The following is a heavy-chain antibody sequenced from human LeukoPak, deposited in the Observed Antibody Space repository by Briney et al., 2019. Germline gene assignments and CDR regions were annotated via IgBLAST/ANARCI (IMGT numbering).Heavy chain of an antibody. Sequence: SVKVSCKASGGTFSSYAINWVRQAPGQGLEWMGGIIPIFGTANYAPQSQGSVKMTTDDSTHRAHMELRSLRSEDTPVYYCANGSAAGTENVWFGPWGERTLVT. D-gene: IGHD6-13*01. CDR2: IIPIFGTA. CDR3: ANGSAAGTENVWFGP. J-gene: IGHJ5*02. V-gene: IGHV1-69*05. CDR1: GGTFSSYA.